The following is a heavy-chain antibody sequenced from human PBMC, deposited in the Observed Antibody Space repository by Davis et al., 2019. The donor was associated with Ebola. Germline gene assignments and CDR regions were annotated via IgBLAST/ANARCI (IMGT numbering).Heavy chain of an antibody. V-gene: IGHV3-23*01. CDR1: GFTFSSYA. D-gene: IGHD3-3*01. Sequence: PGGSLRLSCAASGFTFSSYAMSWVRQAPGKGLEWVSAISGSGGSTYYADSVKGRFTISRDNSKNTLYLQMNSLRAEDTAVYYCARVMAVEEYDFWSEESDYGMDVWGQGTTVTVSS. CDR2: ISGSGGST. CDR3: ARVMAVEEYDFWSEESDYGMDV. J-gene: IGHJ6*02.